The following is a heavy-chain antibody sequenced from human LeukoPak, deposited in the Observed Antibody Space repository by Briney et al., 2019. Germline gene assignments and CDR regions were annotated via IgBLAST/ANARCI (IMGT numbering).Heavy chain of an antibody. Sequence: GGSLRLSCAVSGITLSNYGMSWGRQAPGKGLEWVAGISDSGGSTNYADSVKGRVTISRDNHKNTLYLQMNSLRAEDTAVYFCAKRGVVIRVILVGFHKEAYYFDSWRQGALVTVSS. V-gene: IGHV3-23*01. CDR1: GITLSNYG. CDR2: ISDSGGST. CDR3: AKRGVVIRVILVGFHKEAYYFDS. D-gene: IGHD3-22*01. J-gene: IGHJ4*02.